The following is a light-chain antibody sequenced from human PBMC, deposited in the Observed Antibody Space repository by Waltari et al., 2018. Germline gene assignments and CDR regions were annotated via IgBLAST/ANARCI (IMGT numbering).Light chain of an antibody. Sequence: DIQMTQSPSSLSASVGDTVTITCRASQGISSSLNWFQQKPGKAPKLLIYAASSLESGVPSRFSGSGSGTEFTLTIRSLQPEDFAAYYCLQHNSYPPTFGHGTKVEIK. V-gene: IGKV1-17*01. CDR1: QGISSS. J-gene: IGKJ1*01. CDR2: AAS. CDR3: LQHNSYPPT.